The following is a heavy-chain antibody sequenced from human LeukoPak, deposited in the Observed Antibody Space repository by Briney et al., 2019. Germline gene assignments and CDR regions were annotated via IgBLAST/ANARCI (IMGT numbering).Heavy chain of an antibody. V-gene: IGHV4-39*01. D-gene: IGHD3-9*01. J-gene: IGHJ4*02. CDR2: IYYSGST. CDR3: ARHFGLRYFDWLLPFDY. Sequence: SETLSLTCTVSGGSISSSSYYWGWIRQPPGKGLEWIGSIYYSGSTYYNPSLKSRVTISVDTSKNQFSLKLSSVTAADTAVYYCARHFGLRYFDWLLPFDYWGQGTLVTVSS. CDR1: GGSISSSSYY.